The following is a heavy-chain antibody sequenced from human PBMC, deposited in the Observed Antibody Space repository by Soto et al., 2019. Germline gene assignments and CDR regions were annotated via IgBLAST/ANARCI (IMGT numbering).Heavy chain of an antibody. V-gene: IGHV3-23*01. CDR2: ISGTGRVT. D-gene: IGHD3-9*01. CDR3: AKDVHYDIVTGIEYFDH. Sequence: EVQLLESGGGLVQPGESLKISCAVSGFTFSSYAMSWVRQAPGKGLEWVSGISGTGRVTNYAESVKGRFTISRDNPKNTLSLEMMSLRAEDTAVYYCAKDVHYDIVTGIEYFDHWGQGTLVTVSS. CDR1: GFTFSSYA. J-gene: IGHJ1*01.